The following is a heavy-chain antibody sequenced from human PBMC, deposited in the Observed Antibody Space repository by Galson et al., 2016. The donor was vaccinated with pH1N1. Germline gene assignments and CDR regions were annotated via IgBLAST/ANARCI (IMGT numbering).Heavy chain of an antibody. J-gene: IGHJ4*02. CDR3: AKDHSVFDLAIDY. Sequence: SLRLSCAASGFSFRRYGMHWVRQAPGKGLEWVAGISSDGSDKSYADSVKGRFTVSRDNSKNTLFLQMNSLRTEDTAVYYCAKDHSVFDLAIDYWGQGTLVTVSS. CDR1: GFSFRRYG. V-gene: IGHV3-30*18. D-gene: IGHD3-9*01. CDR2: ISSDGSDK.